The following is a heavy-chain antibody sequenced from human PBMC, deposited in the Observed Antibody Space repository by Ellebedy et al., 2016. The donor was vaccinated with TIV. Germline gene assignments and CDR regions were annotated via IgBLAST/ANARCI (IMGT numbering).Heavy chain of an antibody. D-gene: IGHD3-10*01. Sequence: GESLKISCAASGFTFSSYAMNWVRQAPGKGLEWVSGISASDGRTYYADSVKGRFTISRDNSKNTLYLQMNSLRAEDTALYYCAKDRVWFGEPWGKGTTVTVSS. CDR3: AKDRVWFGEP. J-gene: IGHJ6*04. CDR1: GFTFSSYA. V-gene: IGHV3-23*01. CDR2: ISASDGRT.